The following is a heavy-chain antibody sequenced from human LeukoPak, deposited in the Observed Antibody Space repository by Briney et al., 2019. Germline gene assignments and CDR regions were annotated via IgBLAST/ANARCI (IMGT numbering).Heavy chain of an antibody. CDR3: ARVIPLRSYYFDY. D-gene: IGHD3-3*01. V-gene: IGHV3-53*04. CDR2: IYSGGST. CDR1: GFTVSSNY. J-gene: IGHJ4*02. Sequence: GGSLRPSCAASGFTVSSNYMSWVRQAPGKGLEWVSVIYSGGSTYYADSVKGRFTISRHNSKNTLYLQMNSLRAEDTAVYYCARVIPLRSYYFDYWGQGTLVTVSS.